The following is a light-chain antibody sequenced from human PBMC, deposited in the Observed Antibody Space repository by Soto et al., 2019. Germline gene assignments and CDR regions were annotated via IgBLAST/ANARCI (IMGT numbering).Light chain of an antibody. Sequence: EIVLTQSPATLSFSPGERATLSCRASQSIGDTLAWYQHKPGQTPRLLIYDTSTRATGVPARFSGSRSGTEFTLTINSLQSEDFAVYYCQRYNNWPLTFGGGTKVDIK. J-gene: IGKJ4*01. CDR2: DTS. V-gene: IGKV3-15*01. CDR3: QRYNNWPLT. CDR1: QSIGDT.